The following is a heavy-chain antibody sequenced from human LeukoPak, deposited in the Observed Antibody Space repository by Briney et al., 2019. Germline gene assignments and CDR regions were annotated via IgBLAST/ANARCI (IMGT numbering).Heavy chain of an antibody. Sequence: PSETLSLTCTVSGYSISSGYYWGWIRQPPGKGLEWIGSIYHSGSTYYNPSLKSRVTISVDTSKNQFSLKLSSVTAADTAVYYCARAVGATLYYSFDYWGQGTLVTVSS. D-gene: IGHD1-26*01. CDR1: GYSISSGYY. J-gene: IGHJ4*02. CDR2: IYHSGST. V-gene: IGHV4-38-2*02. CDR3: ARAVGATLYYSFDY.